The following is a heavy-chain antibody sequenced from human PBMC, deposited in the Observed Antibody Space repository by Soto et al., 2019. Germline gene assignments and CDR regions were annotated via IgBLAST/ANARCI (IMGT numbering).Heavy chain of an antibody. CDR2: ISSSGSTI. CDR3: AREYDFWSGYPLYGMDV. V-gene: IGHV3-11*01. CDR1: GFTFSDYY. Sequence: GALRLSCAASGFTFSDYYMSWIRQAPGKGLEWVSYISSSGSTIYYADSVKGRFTISRDNAKNSLYLQMNSLRAEDTAVYYCAREYDFWSGYPLYGMDVWGQGTTVTVSS. J-gene: IGHJ6*02. D-gene: IGHD3-3*01.